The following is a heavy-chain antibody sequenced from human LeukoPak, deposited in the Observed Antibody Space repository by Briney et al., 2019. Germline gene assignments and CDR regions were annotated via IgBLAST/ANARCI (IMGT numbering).Heavy chain of an antibody. CDR2: ISSSSIYI. V-gene: IGHV3-21*01. J-gene: IGHJ5*02. CDR3: ARNFQQWLVP. Sequence: GGSLRLSCAASGFTFSNYSMNWVRQAPGKGLEWVSSISSSSIYIYYADSVKGRFTISRDNAKNSLYLQMNSLRAEDTAVYYCARNFQQWLVPWGQGTLVTVSS. CDR1: GFTFSNYS. D-gene: IGHD6-19*01.